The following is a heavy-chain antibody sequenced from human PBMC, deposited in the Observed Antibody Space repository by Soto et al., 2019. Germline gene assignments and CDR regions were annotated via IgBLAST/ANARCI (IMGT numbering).Heavy chain of an antibody. CDR2: IYYSGST. V-gene: IGHV4-31*03. Sequence: SETLSLTCTVSCGSISSGGYYWSWIRQHPGKGLEWIGYIYYSGSTYYNPSLKSRVTISVDTSKNQFSLKLSSVTAADTAVYYCARDGRGYSGYDGGLNHWGQGTLVTVSS. CDR3: ARDGRGYSGYDGGLNH. J-gene: IGHJ4*02. D-gene: IGHD5-12*01. CDR1: CGSISSGGYY.